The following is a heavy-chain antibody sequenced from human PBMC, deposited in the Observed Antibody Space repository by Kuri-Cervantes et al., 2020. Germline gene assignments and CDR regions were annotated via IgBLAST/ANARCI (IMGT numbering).Heavy chain of an antibody. CDR3: ASSGGDCSGGSCYSGEADAFDI. V-gene: IGHV1-2*04. J-gene: IGHJ3*02. CDR2: INPNSGGT. D-gene: IGHD2-15*01. CDR1: GYTFTGYY. Sequence: ASVKVSCKASGYTFTGYYMHWVRQAPGQGLEWMGWINPNSGGTNYAQKFQGWVTMTRDTSISTAYMELSRLRSDDTAGYYCASSGGDCSGGSCYSGEADAFDIWGQGTMVTVSS.